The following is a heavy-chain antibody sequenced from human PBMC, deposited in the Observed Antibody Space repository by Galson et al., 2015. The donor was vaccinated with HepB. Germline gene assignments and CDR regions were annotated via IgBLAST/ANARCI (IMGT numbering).Heavy chain of an antibody. CDR3: ARDLARKTVTTLYYYYGMDV. Sequence: QSGAEVTKPGESLKVSCKASGSTFPSYGISWVRQAPGQGLEWMGWISAYNGNTNYAQKLQGRVTMTTDTSTSTAYMELRSLRSDDTAVYYCARDLARKTVTTLYYYYGMDVWGQGTTVTVSS. J-gene: IGHJ6*02. V-gene: IGHV1-18*01. D-gene: IGHD4-17*01. CDR1: GSTFPSYG. CDR2: ISAYNGNT.